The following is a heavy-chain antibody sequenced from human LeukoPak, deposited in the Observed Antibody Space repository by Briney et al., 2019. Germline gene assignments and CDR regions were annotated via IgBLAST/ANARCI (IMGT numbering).Heavy chain of an antibody. J-gene: IGHJ4*02. CDR2: IKSKTDGGTT. D-gene: IGHD3-22*01. CDR3: TTPYYDSSGYYSVDY. V-gene: IGHV3-15*07. Sequence: GGSLRLSCAASGFTFSNACMNWVRQAPGKGLEWVGRIKSKTDGGTTDYAAPVKGRFTISRDDSKNTLYLQMNSLKTEDTAVYYCTTPYYDSSGYYSVDYWGQGTLVTVSS. CDR1: GFTFSNAC.